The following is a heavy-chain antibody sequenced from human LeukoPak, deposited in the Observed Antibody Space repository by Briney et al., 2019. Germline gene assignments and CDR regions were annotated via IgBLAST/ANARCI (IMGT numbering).Heavy chain of an antibody. J-gene: IGHJ4*01. CDR3: AKDLYGSGWTPDY. Sequence: PGGSLRLSCAASGFTFSSYWMHWVRQAPGKGLVWVSRINSDGSSTSYADSVKGRFTISRDNSKNTLYLQMNNVRAEDTAVYYCAKDLYGSGWTPDYWGHGTLLTVPS. V-gene: IGHV3-74*01. D-gene: IGHD6-19*01. CDR2: INSDGSST. CDR1: GFTFSSYW.